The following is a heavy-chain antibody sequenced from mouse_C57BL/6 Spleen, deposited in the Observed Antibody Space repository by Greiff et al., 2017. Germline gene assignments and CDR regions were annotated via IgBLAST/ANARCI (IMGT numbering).Heavy chain of an antibody. Sequence: EVQLVESGGGLVQSGRSLRLSCATSGFTFSDFYMEWVRQAPGKGLEWIAASRNKANDYTTEYSASVKGRFIVSRDTSQSILYLQMNALRAEDTAIYYCARDGPRRAWFAYWGQGTLVTVSA. CDR3: ARDGPRRAWFAY. CDR2: SRNKANDYTT. J-gene: IGHJ3*01. CDR1: GFTFSDFY. D-gene: IGHD3-3*01. V-gene: IGHV7-1*01.